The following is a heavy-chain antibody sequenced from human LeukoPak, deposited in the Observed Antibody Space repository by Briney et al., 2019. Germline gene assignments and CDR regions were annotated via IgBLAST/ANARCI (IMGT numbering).Heavy chain of an antibody. CDR2: IYYSGST. CDR1: GSSISSYY. CDR3: ARRNFGVVIIYYFDY. Sequence: SETLSLTCTVSGSSISSYYWSWIQQPPGKGLEWIGYIYYSGSTNYIPSLKSRVTISVDTSKNQFSLKLNSVTAADTAVYYCARRNFGVVIIYYFDYWGQGTLVTVSS. V-gene: IGHV4-59*12. D-gene: IGHD3-3*01. J-gene: IGHJ4*02.